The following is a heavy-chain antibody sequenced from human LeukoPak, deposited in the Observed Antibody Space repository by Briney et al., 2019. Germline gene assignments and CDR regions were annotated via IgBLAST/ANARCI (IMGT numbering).Heavy chain of an antibody. D-gene: IGHD3-22*01. CDR3: ARAPMIGDYYCYGMDV. V-gene: IGHV5-51*01. Sequence: GESLKISCKGSGYSFTSYWIGWVRQMPGKGLEWMGIIYPGDSDTRYSPSFQGQVTISADKSISTAYLQWSSLKASDTAMYYCARAPMIGDYYCYGMDVWGQGTTVTVSS. J-gene: IGHJ6*02. CDR2: IYPGDSDT. CDR1: GYSFTSYW.